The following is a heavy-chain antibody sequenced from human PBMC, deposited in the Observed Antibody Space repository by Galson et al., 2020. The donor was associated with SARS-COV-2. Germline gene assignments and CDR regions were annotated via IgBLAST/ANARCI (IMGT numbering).Heavy chain of an antibody. CDR3: ARWASYYDSRRGLMVRELDS. J-gene: IGHJ4*02. D-gene: IGHD3-22*01. CDR2: IDHSGST. Sequence: SETLSLTCTVSGGSTNTGGYYWSWIRQHPGKGLEWIANIDHSGSTRYNQSLKSRVNIAVDTSKNHFSLKVTSVAAADTAVYYCARWASYYDSRRGLMVRELDSWGQGTLVTVSS. CDR1: GGSTNTGGYY. V-gene: IGHV4-31*03.